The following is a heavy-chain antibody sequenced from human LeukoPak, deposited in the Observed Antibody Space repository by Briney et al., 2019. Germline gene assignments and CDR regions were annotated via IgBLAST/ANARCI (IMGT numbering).Heavy chain of an antibody. Sequence: TGASLRLSCAPSGLTFSYYWMHWVRQAPGKGLVWVARVNIDGSSTSYADFVNGRCIIPRDNARNTLYLQMNCLRAEDTAVYYCARGFGCSGGNCSPRAFDYWGQGALVTACS. J-gene: IGHJ4*02. D-gene: IGHD2-15*01. V-gene: IGHV3-74*01. CDR3: ARGFGCSGGNCSPRAFDY. CDR1: GLTFSYYW. CDR2: VNIDGSST.